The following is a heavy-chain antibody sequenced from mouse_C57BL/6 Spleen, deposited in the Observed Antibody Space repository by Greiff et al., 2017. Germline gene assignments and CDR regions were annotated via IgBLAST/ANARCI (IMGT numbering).Heavy chain of an antibody. V-gene: IGHV1-80*01. CDR3: ARGATVVAGAYYYAMDY. CDR2: IYPGDGDT. J-gene: IGHJ4*01. D-gene: IGHD1-1*01. CDR1: GYAFSSYW. Sequence: VQLQQSGAELVKPGASVKISCKASGYAFSSYWMNWVKQRPGKGLEWIGQIYPGDGDTNYNGKFKGKATLTADKSSSTAYMQLSSLTSEDSAVYFCARGATVVAGAYYYAMDYWGQGTSVTVSS.